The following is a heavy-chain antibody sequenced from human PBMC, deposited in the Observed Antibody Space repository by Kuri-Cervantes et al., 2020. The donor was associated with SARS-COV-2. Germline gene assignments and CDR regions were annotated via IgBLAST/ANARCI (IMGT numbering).Heavy chain of an antibody. CDR1: GFTFSSYW. D-gene: IGHD6-13*01. CDR2: INSDGSST. CDR3: ARGIGIAAAGH. J-gene: IGHJ4*02. Sequence: ETLSLTCAASGFTFSSYWMHWVRQAPGKGLVWVSRINSDGSSTSYADSVRDRFTISRDNAKNTLYLQMNSLRAEDTAVYYCARGIGIAAAGHWGQGTLVTVSS. V-gene: IGHV3-74*01.